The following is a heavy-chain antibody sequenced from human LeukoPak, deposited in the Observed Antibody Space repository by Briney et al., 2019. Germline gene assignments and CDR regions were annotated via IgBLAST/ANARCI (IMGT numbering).Heavy chain of an antibody. J-gene: IGHJ4*02. CDR1: GYTFTGYF. CDR3: AADSSGYSDY. D-gene: IGHD3-22*01. CDR2: INPNRGGT. V-gene: IGHV1-2*02. Sequence: ASVKVSCKASGYTFTGYFLHWVRQAPGQGLEWMGWINPNRGGTNYAREFQGRVTMTTDTSTSTAYMELRSLRSDGTAVYYCAADSSGYSDYWGQGTLVTVSS.